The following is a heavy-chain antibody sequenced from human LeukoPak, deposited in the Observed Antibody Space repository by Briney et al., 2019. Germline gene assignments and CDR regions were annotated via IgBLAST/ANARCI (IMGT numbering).Heavy chain of an antibody. CDR2: IKQDGSEK. CDR1: GFTFSSYW. D-gene: IGHD5-12*01. J-gene: IGHJ4*02. Sequence: GGSLRLSCAASGFTFSSYWMSWVRQAPGKGLEWVANIKQDGSEKYYVDSVKGRFTISRDDAKSSLYVQMNSLRDEDTAVYYCARFGYSGWNLEYWGQGTLVTVSS. V-gene: IGHV3-7*01. CDR3: ARFGYSGWNLEY.